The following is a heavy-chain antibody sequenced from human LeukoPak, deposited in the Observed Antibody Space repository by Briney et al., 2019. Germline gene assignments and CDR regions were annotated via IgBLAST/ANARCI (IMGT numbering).Heavy chain of an antibody. Sequence: GGSLRLSCTTSGFTFGDYAMSWVRQAPGKGLEWVGFIRSKAYGGTTEYAASVKGRFTISRDDSKSIAYLQINSLKTEDTAVYYCTRGSGRDGYNSHIDYWGQGTLVTVSS. CDR2: IRSKAYGGTT. CDR3: TRGSGRDGYNSHIDY. V-gene: IGHV3-49*04. D-gene: IGHD5-24*01. CDR1: GFTFGDYA. J-gene: IGHJ4*02.